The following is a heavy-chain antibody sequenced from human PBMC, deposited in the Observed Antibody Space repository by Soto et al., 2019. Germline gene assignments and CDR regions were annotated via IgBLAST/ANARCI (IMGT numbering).Heavy chain of an antibody. CDR3: ARAGDSSSWYGGGWFDP. Sequence: QVQLQESGPGLVEPSQTLSLTCTVSGGSISSGDYYWSWIRQPPGKGLEWIGYIYYSGSTYYNPSLKSRVTISVDTSKNQFSLKLSSVTAADTAVYYCARAGDSSSWYGGGWFDPWGQGTLVTVSS. CDR2: IYYSGST. V-gene: IGHV4-30-4*01. D-gene: IGHD6-13*01. CDR1: GGSISSGDYY. J-gene: IGHJ5*02.